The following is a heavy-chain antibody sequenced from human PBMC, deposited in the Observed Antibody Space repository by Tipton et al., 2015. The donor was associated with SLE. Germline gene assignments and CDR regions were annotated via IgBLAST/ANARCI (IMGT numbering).Heavy chain of an antibody. CDR2: IHTSETT. D-gene: IGHD3-3*01. V-gene: IGHV4-4*07. CDR3: ARILPDYFFYGMDV. J-gene: IGHJ6*02. Sequence: TLSLTCTVSGGSINSHFWSWIRQPPGKGLEWIGRIHTSETTAYNPSLQSRVTMSVDTSKKQFSLNLTSVTAADTAVYYCARILPDYFFYGMDVWGQGTTVTVSS. CDR1: GGSINSHF.